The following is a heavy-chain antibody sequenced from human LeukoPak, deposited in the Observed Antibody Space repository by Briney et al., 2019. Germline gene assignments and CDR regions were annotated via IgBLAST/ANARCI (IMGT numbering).Heavy chain of an antibody. CDR2: IKEDGSDK. D-gene: IGHD2-15*01. Sequence: GGSLRLSCAVSGFTFSSHWMSWVRQAPGKGLEWVANIKEDGSDKYYVASVKGRFTIFRDNAKNSLFLQMNSLRAEDTAVYYCARVAGGGLDYWGQGTLVTVSS. CDR1: GFTFSSHW. CDR3: ARVAGGGLDY. V-gene: IGHV3-7*05. J-gene: IGHJ4*02.